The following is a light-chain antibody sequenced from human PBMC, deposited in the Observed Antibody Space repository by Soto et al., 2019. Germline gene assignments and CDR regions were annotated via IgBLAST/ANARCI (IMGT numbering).Light chain of an antibody. CDR1: SSNIGNNY. CDR3: ATWDSSLSAGL. CDR2: DNN. Sequence: QSVLTQPPSLSAAPGQTVTISCSGGSSNIGNNYVSWYQQVAGTPPKLLIFDNNKRPSGIPDRFSGSKSGTSATLDIAGLQTGDAADYYCATWDSSLSAGLFGGGTKLTVL. V-gene: IGLV1-51*01. J-gene: IGLJ3*02.